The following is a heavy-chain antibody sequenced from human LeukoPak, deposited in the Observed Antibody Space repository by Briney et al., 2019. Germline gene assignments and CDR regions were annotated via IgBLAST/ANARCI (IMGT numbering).Heavy chain of an antibody. CDR2: ITSNGGST. V-gene: IGHV3-64*02. CDR1: GFXFSSHA. CDR3: ARVDGSGSYSYDY. J-gene: IGHJ4*02. D-gene: IGHD3-10*01. Sequence: GGSLRLSCAASGFXFSSHAIHWVRQAPGKGLEYLSGITSNGGSTFYADSVQGRFTISRDNSKNTLYLQMGSLRAEDMAVYYCARVDGSGSYSYDYWGQGTLVTVSS.